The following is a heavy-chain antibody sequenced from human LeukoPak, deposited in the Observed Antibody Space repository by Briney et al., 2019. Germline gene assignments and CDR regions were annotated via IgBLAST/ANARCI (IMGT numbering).Heavy chain of an antibody. Sequence: SETLSLTCTVSGGSISSSNYYWGWIRQSPGKGLEWIGSIYYSGSTYYQPSLKSRVTISVDTPKNQFSLKLSSVTAADTAVYYCARHDYRSQLLFYFDYWGQGTLVTVSS. J-gene: IGHJ4*02. CDR1: GGSISSSNYY. D-gene: IGHD2-2*01. CDR3: ARHDYRSQLLFYFDY. V-gene: IGHV4-39*01. CDR2: IYYSGST.